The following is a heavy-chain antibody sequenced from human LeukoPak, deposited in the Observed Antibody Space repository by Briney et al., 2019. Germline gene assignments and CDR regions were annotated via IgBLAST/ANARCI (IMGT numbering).Heavy chain of an antibody. CDR3: AKAPVTSCRGAYCYPFDS. CDR2: TSSSDSGT. Sequence: QPGGSLRLSCAASGFSLSSYAMSWVRQAPGKGLEWVSATSSSDSGTYYADSVRGRFTISRDNSKNTLYLHMKSLRAEDAAVYYCAKAPVTSCRGAYCYPFDSWGQGTVVTVSS. D-gene: IGHD2-21*01. V-gene: IGHV3-23*01. CDR1: GFSLSSYA. J-gene: IGHJ4*02.